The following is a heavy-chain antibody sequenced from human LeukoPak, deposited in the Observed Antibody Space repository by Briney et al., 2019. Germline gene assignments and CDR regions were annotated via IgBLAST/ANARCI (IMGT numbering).Heavy chain of an antibody. Sequence: GGSLRLSCAASGFTFSTYGMHWVRQAPGKGLEWVAFLRYDGGNKYYADSAKGRFTISRDNSKNTLYLQMNSLRAEDTAVYYCAKDVVNCGSTSCYFYYYMDVWGKGTTVTVSS. J-gene: IGHJ6*03. CDR2: LRYDGGNK. D-gene: IGHD2-2*01. CDR1: GFTFSTYG. V-gene: IGHV3-30*02. CDR3: AKDVVNCGSTSCYFYYYMDV.